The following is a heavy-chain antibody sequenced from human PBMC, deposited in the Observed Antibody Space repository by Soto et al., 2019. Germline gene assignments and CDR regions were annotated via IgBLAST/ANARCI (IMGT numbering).Heavy chain of an antibody. J-gene: IGHJ6*02. Sequence: PGGSLRLSCAASGFTFSSYAMHWVRQAPGKGLEWVAVISYDGSNKYYADSVKGRFTISRDNSKNTLYLQMNSLRAEDTAVYYCARDYRGGGSLKTYYYYYGMDVWGQGTTVTVSS. CDR3: ARDYRGGGSLKTYYYYYGMDV. V-gene: IGHV3-30-3*01. CDR2: ISYDGSNK. CDR1: GFTFSSYA. D-gene: IGHD2-15*01.